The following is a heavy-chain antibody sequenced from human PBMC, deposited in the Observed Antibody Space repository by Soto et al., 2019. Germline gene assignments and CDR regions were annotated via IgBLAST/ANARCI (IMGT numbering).Heavy chain of an antibody. CDR1: GFTFSSYA. CDR3: ARDVRLRFLEWFIPPPGMDV. CDR2: ISYDGSNK. D-gene: IGHD3-3*01. V-gene: IGHV3-30-3*01. J-gene: IGHJ6*02. Sequence: QVQLVESGGGVVQPGRSLRLSCAASGFTFSSYAMHWVRQAPGKGLEWVAVISYDGSNKYYADSVKGRFTISRDNSKNTLYLQMNSPRAEDTAVYYCARDVRLRFLEWFIPPPGMDVWGQGTTVTVSS.